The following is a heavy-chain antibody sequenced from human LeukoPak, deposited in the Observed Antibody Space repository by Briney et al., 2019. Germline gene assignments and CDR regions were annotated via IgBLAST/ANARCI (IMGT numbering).Heavy chain of an antibody. CDR2: INPNSGGT. CDR1: GYTFTGYY. CDR3: ARAERYDYVWGSYRYLQDY. V-gene: IGHV1-2*02. Sequence: ASVKVSCKASGYTFTGYYMHWVRQAPGQGLEWMGWINPNSGGTNYAQKFQGRVTMIRDTSISTAYMELSRLRSDDTAVYYCARAERYDYVWGSYRYLQDYWGQGTLVTVSS. J-gene: IGHJ4*02. D-gene: IGHD3-16*02.